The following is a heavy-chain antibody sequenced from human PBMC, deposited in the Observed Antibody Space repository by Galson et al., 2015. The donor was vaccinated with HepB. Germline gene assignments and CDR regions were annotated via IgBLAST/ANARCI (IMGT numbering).Heavy chain of an antibody. V-gene: IGHV1-46*01. CDR2: INPSGGST. Sequence: SVKVSCKASGYTFTSYYMHWVRQAPGQGLEWMGIINPSGGSTSYAQKFQGRVTMTRDTSTSTVYMELSSLRSEDTAVYYCARWRGYCSSTSCPVGAFDIWGQGTMVTVSS. J-gene: IGHJ3*02. CDR3: ARWRGYCSSTSCPVGAFDI. D-gene: IGHD2-2*01. CDR1: GYTFTSYY.